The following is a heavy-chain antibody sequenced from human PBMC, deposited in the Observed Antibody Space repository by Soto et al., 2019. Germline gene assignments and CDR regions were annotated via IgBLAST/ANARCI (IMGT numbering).Heavy chain of an antibody. Sequence: HPGGSLRLSCAVSGITVGSYYMSWVRQAAGKGLEWVSVIYAGTITYYADSVKGRFTIYRDNSKNTLNLEMNSLRVEDTAVHYCARIPYDNSGTIFDYWGQGTLVTVSS. D-gene: IGHD3-22*01. CDR2: IYAGTIT. V-gene: IGHV3-53*01. CDR1: GITVGSYY. J-gene: IGHJ4*02. CDR3: ARIPYDNSGTIFDY.